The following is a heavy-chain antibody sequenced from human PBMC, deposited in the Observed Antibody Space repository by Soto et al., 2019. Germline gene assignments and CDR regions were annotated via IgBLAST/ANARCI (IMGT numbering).Heavy chain of an antibody. CDR1: GDSISSDKW. D-gene: IGHD2-21*02. V-gene: IGHV4-4*03. CDR2: IHHSGRT. CDR3: ARGGDWQFDY. Sequence: QVQLQESGPGLVKPPGTLSLTCAVSGDSISSDKWWSWVRQPPGKGLEWIGEIHHSGRTNYNPSLKSRVTILVEKSKNQVSLELSSMTAADTAVYYCARGGDWQFDYWGQGTLVTVSS. J-gene: IGHJ4*02.